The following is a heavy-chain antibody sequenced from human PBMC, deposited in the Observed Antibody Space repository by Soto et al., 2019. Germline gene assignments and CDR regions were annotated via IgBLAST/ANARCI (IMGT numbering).Heavy chain of an antibody. J-gene: IGHJ4*02. V-gene: IGHV3-33*01. Sequence: GGSLRLSCAASGFTFSSYGMHWVRQAPGKGLEWVAVIWYDGSNKYYADSVKGRFTISRDNSKNTLYLQMNSLGAEDTAVYYCARVDVVGATGGHFDYWGQGTLVTVSS. CDR2: IWYDGSNK. CDR3: ARVDVVGATGGHFDY. D-gene: IGHD1-26*01. CDR1: GFTFSSYG.